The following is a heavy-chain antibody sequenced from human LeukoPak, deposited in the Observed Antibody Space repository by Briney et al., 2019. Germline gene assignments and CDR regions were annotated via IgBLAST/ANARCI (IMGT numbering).Heavy chain of an antibody. V-gene: IGHV4-31*03. D-gene: IGHD3-16*02. CDR1: GGSISRGGYY. J-gene: IGHJ4*02. Sequence: SETLSRTCTVSGGSISRGGYYWRWIRQHPGKGLEWIGFIYYSGSTYYNPSLKSRVTFSVDTSKNQFSLKLSSVNAADTAVYYCARAVYDYIWGSYRFDYWGQATLVTVSS. CDR2: IYYSGST. CDR3: ARAVYDYIWGSYRFDY.